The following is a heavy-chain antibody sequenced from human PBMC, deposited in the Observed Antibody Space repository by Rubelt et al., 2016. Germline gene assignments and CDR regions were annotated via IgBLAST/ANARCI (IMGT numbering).Heavy chain of an antibody. D-gene: IGHD3-16*01. CDR2: INPNSGGT. Sequence: GQLVQSGAEVKKPGASVKVSCKASGYTFAGHYMHWVRQAPGQGLEWVGWINPNSGGTNYAQKFQGRVTMTRDTSIKTAYMELRSLRSDDTAMYYCARANFWGAAYNWFDPWGQGTLVTVAS. J-gene: IGHJ5*02. CDR1: GYTFAGHY. CDR3: ARANFWGAAYNWFDP. V-gene: IGHV1-2*02.